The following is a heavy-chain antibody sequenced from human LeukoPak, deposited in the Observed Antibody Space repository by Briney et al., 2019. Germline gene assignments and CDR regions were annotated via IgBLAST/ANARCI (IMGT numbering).Heavy chain of an antibody. Sequence: PGRSLRLSCAASGFTFSTYGMHWVRQAPGKGLEWVAVISYDGSTKYYADSVKGRFTISRDNSKNTLFLQMNSLRADDTAVYYCAKARHCGGDCYSLMDYWGQGILVTVPS. J-gene: IGHJ4*02. CDR1: GFTFSTYG. CDR3: AKARHCGGDCYSLMDY. CDR2: ISYDGSTK. V-gene: IGHV3-30*18. D-gene: IGHD2-21*02.